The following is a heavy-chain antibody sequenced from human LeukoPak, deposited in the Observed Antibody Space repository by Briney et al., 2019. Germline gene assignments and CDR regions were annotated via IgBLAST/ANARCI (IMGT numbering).Heavy chain of an antibody. CDR2: INPNSGGT. V-gene: IGHV1-2*06. Sequence: ASVTVSCKASGYTFTGYYMHWVRQAPGRGLEWMGRINPNSGGTNYAQKFQGRVTMTRDTSISTAYMELSRLRSDDTAVYYCATRPTGATTEDYWGQGTLVTVSS. D-gene: IGHD1-26*01. CDR3: ATRPTGATTEDY. CDR1: GYTFTGYY. J-gene: IGHJ4*02.